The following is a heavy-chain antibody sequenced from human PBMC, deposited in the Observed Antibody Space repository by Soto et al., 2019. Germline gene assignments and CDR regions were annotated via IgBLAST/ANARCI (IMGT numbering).Heavy chain of an antibody. CDR2: ISGSGGST. CDR3: ARRGSGSYYDY. J-gene: IGHJ4*02. V-gene: IGHV3-23*01. Sequence: EVQLLESGGGLVQPGGSLRLSCAASGFTFSSYAMRWVRQAPVKGLEWVSAISGSGGSTYYADSVKGRFTISRDNFKNALYLQMNSLRAEETAVYYCARRGSGSYYDYWGQGTLVTVSS. D-gene: IGHD1-26*01. CDR1: GFTFSSYA.